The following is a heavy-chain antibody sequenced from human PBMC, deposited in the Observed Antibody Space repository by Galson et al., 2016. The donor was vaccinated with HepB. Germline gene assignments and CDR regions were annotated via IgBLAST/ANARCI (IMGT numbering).Heavy chain of an antibody. CDR3: TRSGAVRTVEIDY. CDR1: GFTFDDYA. CDR2: ISWNSGSI. Sequence: SLRLSCAASGFTFDDYAMHWVRQAPGKGLEWVSGISWNSGSIGYADSVKGRVTLSRDNAKNSLSRPMNSLRADGTAVYYCTRSGAVRTVEIDYWGRGTLVTVSS. D-gene: IGHD2-8*02. J-gene: IGHJ4*02. V-gene: IGHV3-9*01.